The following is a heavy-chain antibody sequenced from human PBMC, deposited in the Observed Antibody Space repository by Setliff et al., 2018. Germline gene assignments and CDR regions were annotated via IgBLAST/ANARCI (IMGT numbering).Heavy chain of an antibody. Sequence: SETLSLTCTVSGASIRQTSYFWTWVRQPAGKGLEWVGHIYITGNPDVNPSLKSRVAMSVDTSRNQFSLKLSSVTAADTAVYYCASRLRGYNFWSGYYDYWGQGTLVTVSS. CDR1: GASIRQTSYF. CDR2: IYITGNP. CDR3: ASRLRGYNFWSGYYDY. D-gene: IGHD3-3*01. J-gene: IGHJ4*02. V-gene: IGHV4-4*07.